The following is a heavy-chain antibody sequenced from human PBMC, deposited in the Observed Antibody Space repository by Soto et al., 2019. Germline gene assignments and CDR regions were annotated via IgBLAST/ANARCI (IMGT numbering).Heavy chain of an antibody. V-gene: IGHV4-4*08. D-gene: IGHD3-10*01. CDR2: LYNTGST. J-gene: IGHJ3*02. CDR3: ARFNSGGGGLDAFDI. Sequence: SETLSLTCTASGASISRYYWSWIRLSPGKGLEWIGYLYNTGSTIYNPSLKSRVTMTRDTSISTAYMELSRLRSDDTAVYYCARFNSGGGGLDAFDIWGQGTMVTVSS. CDR1: GASISRYY.